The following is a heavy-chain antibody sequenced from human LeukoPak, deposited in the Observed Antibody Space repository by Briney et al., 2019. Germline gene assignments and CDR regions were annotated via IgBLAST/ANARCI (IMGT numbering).Heavy chain of an antibody. D-gene: IGHD3-16*01. V-gene: IGHV3-30*03. CDR1: GFTFSSYG. CDR3: ARDLIGGWSCDH. J-gene: IGHJ4*02. CDR2: IGHDGRDI. Sequence: GRSLRLSCAASGFTFSSYGMHWVRQAPGKGLEWVAYIGHDGRDIYYADSVKGRFTISRDNSKNTVHLQMNSLKVEDTAVYYCARDLIGGWSCDHWGQGTLVTVSS.